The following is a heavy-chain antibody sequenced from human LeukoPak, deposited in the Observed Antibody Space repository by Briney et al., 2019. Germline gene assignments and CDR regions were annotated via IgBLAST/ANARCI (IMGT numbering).Heavy chain of an antibody. Sequence: GSLRLSCVASGYTFSPYWMSWVRQAPGKGLEWISYISSSGRTTNYADSVKGRFTISRDNAKNSLYLRMNSLKDGDTAVYYCATSGTYRFDYWGQGTLVTVSS. CDR2: ISSSGRTT. J-gene: IGHJ4*02. V-gene: IGHV3-48*02. CDR1: GYTFSPYW. D-gene: IGHD1-26*01. CDR3: ATSGTYRFDY.